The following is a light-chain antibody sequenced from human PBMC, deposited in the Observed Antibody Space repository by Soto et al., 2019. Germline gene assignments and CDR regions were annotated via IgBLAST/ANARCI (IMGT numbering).Light chain of an antibody. Sequence: TQSPPTLSASPVQRATLSCRASQSISSNHLAWYQHKPGQAPRLLIHGASTRATGTPDRFSGSGSGTDFTLTISRLQPEDFAVYYCQKYGSSPLTFGGGTKVDIK. CDR2: GAS. V-gene: IGKV3-20*01. CDR3: QKYGSSPLT. CDR1: QSISSNH. J-gene: IGKJ4*01.